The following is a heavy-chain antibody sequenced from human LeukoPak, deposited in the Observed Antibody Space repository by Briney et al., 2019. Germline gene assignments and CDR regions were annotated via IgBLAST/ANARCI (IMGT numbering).Heavy chain of an antibody. CDR1: GGSISSYY. Sequence: PSETLSLTCTVSGGSISSYYWSWIRQPPGKGLEWIGYIYYSGSTNYNPSLKSRVTISVDTSKNQFSLKLSSVTAADTAVYYCVRGLGMATSDYWGQGTLVTVSS. CDR3: VRGLGMATSDY. J-gene: IGHJ4*02. CDR2: IYYSGST. V-gene: IGHV4-59*01. D-gene: IGHD5-24*01.